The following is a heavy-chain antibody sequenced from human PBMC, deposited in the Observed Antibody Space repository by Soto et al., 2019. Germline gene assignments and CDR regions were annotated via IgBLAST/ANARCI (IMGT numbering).Heavy chain of an antibody. J-gene: IGHJ4*02. V-gene: IGHV3-48*02. CDR3: TRVSDSLGWFGVANYFHS. CDR1: AFIFTSYI. D-gene: IGHD3-10*01. Sequence: GGSLRLSCPASAFIFTSYIMNWVRQAPGKGLEWVSYIDGTSTTIYYADSVLGRFTISRDNAKNAVFLHMSSLRDDDTALYYCTRVSDSLGWFGVANYFHSWGQGALVTVS. CDR2: IDGTSTTI.